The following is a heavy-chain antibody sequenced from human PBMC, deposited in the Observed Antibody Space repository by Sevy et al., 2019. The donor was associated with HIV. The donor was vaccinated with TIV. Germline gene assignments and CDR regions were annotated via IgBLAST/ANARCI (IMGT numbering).Heavy chain of an antibody. CDR1: GFTFSSYS. J-gene: IGHJ4*02. D-gene: IGHD6-13*01. V-gene: IGHV3-21*01. CDR3: ARAPQQLVMREFDY. Sequence: GGSLRLSCAASGFTFSSYSMNWVRQAPGKGLEWVSSISSSSSYIYYADSVKGRFTISRDNAKNSLYLQMNSLRAEDTAVYDCARAPQQLVMREFDYWGQGTLVTVSS. CDR2: ISSSSSYI.